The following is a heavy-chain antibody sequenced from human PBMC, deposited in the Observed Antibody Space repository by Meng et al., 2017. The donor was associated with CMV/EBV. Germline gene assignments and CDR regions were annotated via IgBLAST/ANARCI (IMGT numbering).Heavy chain of an antibody. V-gene: IGHV3-11*01. J-gene: IGHJ6*02. Sequence: GESLKITCAASGFTFSDYYMSWLRQAPGKGLEWVSYISSSGSTIYYADSVKGRFTISRDNAKNSLYLQMNSLRAEDTAVYYCARERILWFGADYYYYVMDVWGQGTTVTVSS. D-gene: IGHD3-10*01. CDR3: ARERILWFGADYYYYVMDV. CDR1: GFTFSDYY. CDR2: ISSSGSTI.